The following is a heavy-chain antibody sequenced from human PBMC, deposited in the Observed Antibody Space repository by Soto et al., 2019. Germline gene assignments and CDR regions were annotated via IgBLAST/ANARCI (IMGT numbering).Heavy chain of an antibody. D-gene: IGHD3-22*01. V-gene: IGHV1-69*01. CDR1: GGLFSSYA. CDR3: ARGGSGYVWFNEF. CDR2: IIPVFSTA. J-gene: IGHJ4*02. Sequence: QEQLVQSGAEVKKPGSSVKVSCKASGGLFSSYAISWERQAPGQGLEWMGGIIPVFSTAYYAQKFQGRVTITADESTNTAYMELSSLRSEDTAMYYCARGGSGYVWFNEFWGQGSLVTVSS.